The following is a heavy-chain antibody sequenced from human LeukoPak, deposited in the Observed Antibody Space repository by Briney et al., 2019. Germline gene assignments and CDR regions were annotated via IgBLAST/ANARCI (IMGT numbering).Heavy chain of an antibody. D-gene: IGHD2-2*01. CDR2: ISGSGGST. J-gene: IGHJ4*02. CDR1: GFTFSSYW. Sequence: PGGSLRLSCAASGFTFSSYWMSWVRQAPGKGLEWVSGISGSGGSTYYADSVKGRLTISRDNSKNTLYLQMNSLRAEDTAGYYCAKPYCSSTSCREFDYWGQGTLVTVSS. V-gene: IGHV3-23*01. CDR3: AKPYCSSTSCREFDY.